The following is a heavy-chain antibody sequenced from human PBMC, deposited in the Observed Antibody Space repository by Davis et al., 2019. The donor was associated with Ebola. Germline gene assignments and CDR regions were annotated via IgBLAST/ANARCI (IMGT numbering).Heavy chain of an antibody. CDR1: GYTFTSYY. V-gene: IGHV1-2*04. CDR2: INPNSGGT. Sequence: ASVKVSCKASGYTFTSYYMHWVRQAPGQGLEWMGWINPNSGGTNYAQKFQGWVTMTRDTSISTAYMELSSLRSEDTAVYYCARGYSSRPRYGMDVWGQGTTVTVSS. CDR3: ARGYSSRPRYGMDV. J-gene: IGHJ6*02. D-gene: IGHD6-13*01.